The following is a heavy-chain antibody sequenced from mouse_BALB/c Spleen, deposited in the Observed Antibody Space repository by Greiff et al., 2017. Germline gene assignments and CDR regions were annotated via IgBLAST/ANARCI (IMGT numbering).Heavy chain of an antibody. D-gene: IGHD2-2*01. CDR1: GFSLTSYG. J-gene: IGHJ3*01. V-gene: IGHV2-9*02. CDR2: IWAGGST. CDR3: ASYGYDLAY. Sequence: QVQLQQSGPGLVAPSQSLSITCTVSGFSLTSYGVHWVRQPPGKGLEWLGVIWAGGSTNYNSALMSRLSISKDNSKSQVFLKMNSLQTDDTAMYYCASYGYDLAYWGQGTLVTVSA.